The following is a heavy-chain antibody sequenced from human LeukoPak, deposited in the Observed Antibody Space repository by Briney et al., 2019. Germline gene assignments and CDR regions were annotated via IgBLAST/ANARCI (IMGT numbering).Heavy chain of an antibody. CDR1: GGTFSSYA. V-gene: IGHV1-69*04. J-gene: IGHJ5*02. CDR2: IIPILGIA. D-gene: IGHD3-10*01. Sequence: SVKVSCKASGGTFSSYAISWVRQAPGQGVEWMGRIIPILGIANYAQKFQGRVTITADKSTSTAYMELSSLRSEDTAVYYCARTSVTRYNWFDPWGQGTLVTVSS. CDR3: ARTSVTRYNWFDP.